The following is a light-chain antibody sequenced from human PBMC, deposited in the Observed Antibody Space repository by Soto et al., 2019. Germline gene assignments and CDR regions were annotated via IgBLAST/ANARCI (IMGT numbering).Light chain of an antibody. CDR2: GAS. V-gene: IGKV3-20*01. CDR3: QQFGTLIT. Sequence: EIVLTQSPGTLSLSPGETATLSCRASQTVSSSYLAWYQQKPGQAPRLLMYGASSRATGIPDRFSGSGSGTDFTLAISRLEPEDFAVYYWQQFGTLITFGQGTRLEVK. J-gene: IGKJ5*01. CDR1: QTVSSSY.